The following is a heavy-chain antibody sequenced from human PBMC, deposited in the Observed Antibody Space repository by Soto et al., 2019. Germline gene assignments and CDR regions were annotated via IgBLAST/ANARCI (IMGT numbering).Heavy chain of an antibody. D-gene: IGHD7-27*01. V-gene: IGHV4-31*01. J-gene: IGHJ5*02. Sequence: QVQLQESGPGLVKPSQTLSLTCTVSGGSISSGGYYWSWIRQHPGKGLEWIGYIYHSGTTYYNPSLKSPXTXXXXXXXXXXPXXXXXXXXXXXXXXYXXXXXXXXLLGWFDPWGQGTLVTVSS. CDR3: XXXXXXXLLGWFDP. CDR1: GGSISSGGYY. CDR2: IYHSGTT.